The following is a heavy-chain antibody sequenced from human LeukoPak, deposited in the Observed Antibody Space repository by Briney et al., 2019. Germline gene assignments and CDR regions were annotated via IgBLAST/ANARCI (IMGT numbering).Heavy chain of an antibody. CDR2: IYYSGST. D-gene: IGHD3-3*01. CDR1: GDSISSYY. CDR3: ARVSVGFWSGYKNFDY. J-gene: IGHJ4*02. Sequence: SETLSLTCTVSGDSISSYYWSWIRQPPGKGLEWIGYIYYSGSTNYNPSLKSRVTISVDTSKNQFSLKLSSVTAADTAVYYCARVSVGFWSGYKNFDYWGQGTLVTVSS. V-gene: IGHV4-59*01.